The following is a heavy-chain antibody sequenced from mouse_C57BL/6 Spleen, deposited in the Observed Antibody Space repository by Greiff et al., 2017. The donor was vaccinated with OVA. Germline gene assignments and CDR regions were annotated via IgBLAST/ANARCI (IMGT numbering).Heavy chain of an antibody. CDR1: GFSFNTYA. J-gene: IGHJ4*01. V-gene: IGHV10-1*01. Sequence: DVKLVESGGGLVQPKGSLKLSCAASGFSFNTYAMNWVRQAPGKGLEWVARIRSKSNNYATYYADSVKDRFTTSRDDSESMLYLQMNNLKTEDTAMYYCVRQGGYYAAMDYWGQGTSVTVSS. D-gene: IGHD2-3*01. CDR2: IRSKSNNYAT. CDR3: VRQGGYYAAMDY.